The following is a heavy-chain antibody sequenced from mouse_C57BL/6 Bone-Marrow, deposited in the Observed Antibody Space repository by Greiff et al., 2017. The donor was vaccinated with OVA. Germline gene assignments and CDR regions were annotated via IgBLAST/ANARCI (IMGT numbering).Heavy chain of an antibody. Sequence: VHVKQSGAELVKSGASVKIPCKASGYTFTDYNMDWVKQSHGKSLEWIGDINPNNGGTSYNQKFKGKATLTVDKSSSTAYMELRSLTSEYTAVYYCARGSYYGSSYVSSGYFCYWGQVTTLTVA. J-gene: IGHJ2*01. D-gene: IGHD1-1*01. CDR1: GYTFTDYN. CDR2: INPNNGGT. CDR3: ARGSYYGSSYVSSGYFCY. V-gene: IGHV1-18*01.